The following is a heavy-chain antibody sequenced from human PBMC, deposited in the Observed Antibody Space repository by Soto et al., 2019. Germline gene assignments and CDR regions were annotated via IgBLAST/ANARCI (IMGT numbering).Heavy chain of an antibody. CDR2: ISSSSSYI. Sequence: GGSLRLSCAASGFTFSSYSMNWVRQAPGKGLEWVSSISSSSSYIYYADSVKGRFTISRDNAKNSLYLQMNSLRAEDTAVYYCARALVAVAGSFDYWGQGTLVTVS. CDR1: GFTFSSYS. J-gene: IGHJ4*02. CDR3: ARALVAVAGSFDY. V-gene: IGHV3-21*01. D-gene: IGHD6-19*01.